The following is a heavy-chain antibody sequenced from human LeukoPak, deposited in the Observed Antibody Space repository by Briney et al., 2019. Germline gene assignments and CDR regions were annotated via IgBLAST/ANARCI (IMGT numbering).Heavy chain of an antibody. CDR3: ARGLRVRGVIITPLGY. Sequence: SETLSLTCAVYGGSFSGYYWSWIRQPPGKGLEWIGYIYYSGSTNYNPSLKSRVTISVDTSKNQFSLKLSSVTAADTAVYYCARGLRVRGVIITPLGYWGQGTLVTVSS. V-gene: IGHV4-59*01. D-gene: IGHD3-10*01. CDR1: GGSFSGYY. J-gene: IGHJ4*02. CDR2: IYYSGST.